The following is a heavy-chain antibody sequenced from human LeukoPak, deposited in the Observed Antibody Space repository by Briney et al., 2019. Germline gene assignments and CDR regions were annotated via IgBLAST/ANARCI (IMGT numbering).Heavy chain of an antibody. D-gene: IGHD5/OR15-5a*01. CDR3: ARSLRGPDY. V-gene: IGHV3-7*01. J-gene: IGHJ4*02. Sequence: GGSPRLSCAAPGFTLSSYALSWVRQAPGTGLEWVANIKEDGSEKYYVDSLEGRFTISRDNAKNSLYLQKNDLRADDTSVYYCARSLRGPDYWGQGTLVTVSS. CDR1: GFTLSSYA. CDR2: IKEDGSEK.